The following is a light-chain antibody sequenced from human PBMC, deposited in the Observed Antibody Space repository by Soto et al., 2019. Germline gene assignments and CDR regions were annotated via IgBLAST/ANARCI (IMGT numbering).Light chain of an antibody. J-gene: IGLJ1*01. V-gene: IGLV2-14*01. Sequence: QSVLTQPSSVSRYPGQSIAISCTGTSSDVGGYDYVSWYQQHPDKAPKLIVYEVTHRPSGASSRFSGSKSGNTASLTISGLQAEDEADYYCSSLRSGSTRVFGTGTKVTVL. CDR3: SSLRSGSTRV. CDR2: EVT. CDR1: SSDVGGYDY.